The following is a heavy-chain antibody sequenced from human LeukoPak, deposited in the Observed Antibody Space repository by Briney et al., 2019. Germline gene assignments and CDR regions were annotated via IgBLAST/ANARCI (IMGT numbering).Heavy chain of an antibody. D-gene: IGHD6-6*01. CDR1: GFTFDDYA. J-gene: IGHJ5*02. CDR2: ISWNSGSI. CDR3: AKEGGYSSSSFMSNWSDP. V-gene: IGHV3-9*01. Sequence: GRSLRLSRAASGFTFDDYAMHWVRQAPGKGLEWVSGISWNSGSIGYADSVKGRFTISRDNAKNSLYLQMNSLRAEDTALYYCAKEGGYSSSSFMSNWSDPWGQGTLVTVSS.